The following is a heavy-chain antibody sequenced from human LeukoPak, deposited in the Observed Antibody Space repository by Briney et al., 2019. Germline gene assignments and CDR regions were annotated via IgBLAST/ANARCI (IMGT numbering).Heavy chain of an antibody. V-gene: IGHV5-51*01. D-gene: IGHD2-15*01. J-gene: IGHJ4*02. Sequence: GESLKISCKASGYRFTTYWIGWVRQMTGKGLECMGIIWPGDSDTRYSPSVQGQVTISADKSISTAYLQWSSLKASDTAMYYCARYYCSAGNCPTYFDYWGQGTLVSVSS. CDR2: IWPGDSDT. CDR3: ARYYCSAGNCPTYFDY. CDR1: GYRFTTYW.